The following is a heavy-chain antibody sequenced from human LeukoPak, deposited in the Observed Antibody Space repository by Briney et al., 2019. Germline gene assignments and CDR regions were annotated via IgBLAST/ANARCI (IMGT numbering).Heavy chain of an antibody. CDR2: ISSSSSYI. J-gene: IGHJ6*02. CDR1: GFTFSSYS. D-gene: IGHD5-12*01. CDR3: ARDGSGYDLYYYYGMDV. Sequence: GGSLRLSCAASGFTFSSYSMNWVRQAPGKGLEWVSSISSSSSYIYYADSVKGRFTISRDNAKNSLYLQMNSLRAEDTAVYYRARDGSGYDLYYYYGMDVWGQGTTVTVSS. V-gene: IGHV3-21*01.